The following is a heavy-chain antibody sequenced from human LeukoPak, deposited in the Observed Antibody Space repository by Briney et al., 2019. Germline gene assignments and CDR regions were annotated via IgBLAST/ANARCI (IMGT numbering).Heavy chain of an antibody. D-gene: IGHD3-9*01. V-gene: IGHV4-59*01. J-gene: IGHJ4*02. CDR1: GGSISTYS. Sequence: PSETLSLTCTVSGGSISTYSWSWIRQPPGKGLEWIGYIYYSGNTNYNPSLKSRVTISVDTSKNQFSLKLSSVTAEDTAAYYCARVRLVGYDILTGYYSFDYWGQGTLVTVSS. CDR2: IYYSGNT. CDR3: ARVRLVGYDILTGYYSFDY.